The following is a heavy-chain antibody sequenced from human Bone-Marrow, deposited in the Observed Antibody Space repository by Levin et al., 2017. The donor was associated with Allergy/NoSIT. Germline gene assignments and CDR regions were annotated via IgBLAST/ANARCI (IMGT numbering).Heavy chain of an antibody. V-gene: IGHV3-30*03. J-gene: IGHJ6*02. D-gene: IGHD3-22*01. CDR2: ISNDGAEK. Sequence: GGSLRLSCVGSGFTFRSYGVHWVRQAPGKGLEWVAFISNDGAEKYYADSMKGRFTISRDNSKNTLHLQMNSLRGEDTAVYFCARDRTYDSTRISPFYYGMDVWGQGTTVSVSS. CDR3: ARDRTYDSTRISPFYYGMDV. CDR1: GFTFRSYG.